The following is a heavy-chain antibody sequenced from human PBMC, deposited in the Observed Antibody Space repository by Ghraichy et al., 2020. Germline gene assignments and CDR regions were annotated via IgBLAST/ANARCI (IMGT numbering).Heavy chain of an antibody. CDR1: GFTFSDYG. D-gene: IGHD6-6*01. CDR2: MSYDGAHK. Sequence: LSLTCAASGFTFSDYGMHWVRQAPGKGLEWLTFMSYDGAHKYYTDSVRGRFTISRDNSKNTLYLQMSSLRPEDTAVYSCAKEGTSSIAADYWGQGTLVTVSS. CDR3: AKEGTSSIAADY. V-gene: IGHV3-30*18. J-gene: IGHJ4*02.